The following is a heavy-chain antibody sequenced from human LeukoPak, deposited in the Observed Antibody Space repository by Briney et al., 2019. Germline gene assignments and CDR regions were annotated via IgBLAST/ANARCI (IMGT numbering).Heavy chain of an antibody. CDR3: ARSTSSSSRCDY. J-gene: IGHJ4*02. Sequence: ASVKVSCKASGYTFTGYYMHWVRQAPGQGLEWMGWINPNSGGTNYAQKFQGRVTMTRDTSISTAYMELSRLSSDDTAVYYCARSTSSSSRCDYWGQGTLVTVSS. CDR2: INPNSGGT. D-gene: IGHD6-6*01. CDR1: GYTFTGYY. V-gene: IGHV1-2*02.